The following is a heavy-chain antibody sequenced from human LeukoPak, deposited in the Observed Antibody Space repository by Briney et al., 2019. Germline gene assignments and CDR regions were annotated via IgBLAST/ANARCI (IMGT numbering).Heavy chain of an antibody. CDR1: GGTFSSYA. Sequence: SVKVSCKASGGTFSSYAISWVRQAPGQGLEWMGGIIPIFGTANYAQKYQGRVTITADESTSTAYMELSSLRSEDTAVYYCARVDPNSDAFDIWGQGTMVTVSS. J-gene: IGHJ3*02. V-gene: IGHV1-69*13. D-gene: IGHD2-2*03. CDR3: ARVDPNSDAFDI. CDR2: IIPIFGTA.